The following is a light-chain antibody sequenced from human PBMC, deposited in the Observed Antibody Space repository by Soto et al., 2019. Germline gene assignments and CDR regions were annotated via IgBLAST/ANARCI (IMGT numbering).Light chain of an antibody. CDR2: WAS. Sequence: DIVMTQSPDSLAVSLGERATINCKSSQSVLHSSNNKNYLAWYQQKPGQPPKLLIYWASTWESGVPDRFSGSGSGTDFTLTISSLQAEDVAVYYCQQYSSPPWTFGQGTKVEIK. V-gene: IGKV4-1*01. CDR3: QQYSSPPWT. CDR1: QSVLHSSNNKNY. J-gene: IGKJ1*01.